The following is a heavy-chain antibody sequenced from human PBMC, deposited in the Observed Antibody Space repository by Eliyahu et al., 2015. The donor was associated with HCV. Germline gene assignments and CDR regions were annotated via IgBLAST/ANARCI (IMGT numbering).Heavy chain of an antibody. V-gene: IGHV3-33*08. J-gene: IGHJ4*02. CDR3: ARDKFPPAALDY. D-gene: IGHD2-2*01. Sequence: QVQLVESGGGVVQPGRSLRLSCAASGFTFSSYGMHWVRQAPGKGLEGVAVIWYDGSNKYYADSVKGRFTISRDNSKNTLYLQMNSLRAEDTAVYYCARDKFPPAALDYWGQGTLVTVSS. CDR1: GFTFSSYG. CDR2: IWYDGSNK.